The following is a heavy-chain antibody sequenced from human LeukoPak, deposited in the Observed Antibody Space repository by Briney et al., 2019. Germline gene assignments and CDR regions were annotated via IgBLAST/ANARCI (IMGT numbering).Heavy chain of an antibody. D-gene: IGHD6-19*01. V-gene: IGHV3-64*01. CDR2: ISSNGGST. J-gene: IGHJ3*02. Sequence: GGSLRLSCAASGFTFSSYAMHWVRQAPGKGLDYVSAISSNGGSTYSANSVKGRFTISRDNSKNTLYLQMGSLRIEDMAVYYCARGRSQWLVNDAFDIWGPGTVVTVSS. CDR1: GFTFSSYA. CDR3: ARGRSQWLVNDAFDI.